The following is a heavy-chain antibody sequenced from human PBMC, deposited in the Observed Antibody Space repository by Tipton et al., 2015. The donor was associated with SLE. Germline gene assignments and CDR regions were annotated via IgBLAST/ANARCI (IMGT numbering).Heavy chain of an antibody. J-gene: IGHJ4*02. D-gene: IGHD3-16*01. CDR1: GYSISSGYY. Sequence: TLSLTCAVSGYSISSGYYWGWIRQPPGKGLEWIGSIYHSGSTYYNPSLKSRVTISVDTSKNQFSLKLSSVTAADTAVYYCAGGTGITYSDYWGQGTLVTVSS. CDR3: AGGTGITYSDY. CDR2: IYHSGST. V-gene: IGHV4-38-2*01.